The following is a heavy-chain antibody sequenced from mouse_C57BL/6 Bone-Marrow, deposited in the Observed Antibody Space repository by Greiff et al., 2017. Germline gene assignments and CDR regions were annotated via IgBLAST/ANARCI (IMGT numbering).Heavy chain of an antibody. D-gene: IGHD4-1*01. Sequence: VQLKQSGPELVKPGASVKMSCKASGYTFTDYNMHWVKQSHGKSLEWIGYINPNNGGTSYNQKFKGKATLTVNKSSSTAYMELRSLTSEDSAVYYCARSNWDWYFDVWGTGTTVTVSS. CDR3: ARSNWDWYFDV. V-gene: IGHV1-22*01. J-gene: IGHJ1*03. CDR2: INPNNGGT. CDR1: GYTFTDYN.